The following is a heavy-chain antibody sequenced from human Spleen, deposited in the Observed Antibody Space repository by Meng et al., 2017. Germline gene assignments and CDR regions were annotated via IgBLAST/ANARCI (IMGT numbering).Heavy chain of an antibody. Sequence: QVQLLESGGGVVQPGGSLRLSCAASGFTFSSYGMHWVRQAPGKGLEWVAVISYDGSNKDYVDSVKGRFTISRDNSKNTLYLQMNSLRAEDTAVYYCAKEIDADDAFDIWGQGTMVTVSS. CDR2: ISYDGSNK. V-gene: IGHV3-30*18. D-gene: IGHD2-2*01. J-gene: IGHJ3*02. CDR3: AKEIDADDAFDI. CDR1: GFTFSSYG.